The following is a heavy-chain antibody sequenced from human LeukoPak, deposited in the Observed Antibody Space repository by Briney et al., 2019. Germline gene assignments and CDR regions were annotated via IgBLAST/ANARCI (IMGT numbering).Heavy chain of an antibody. V-gene: IGHV1-2*06. Sequence: ASVKVSCKASGYTFTGYHMHWVRQAPGQGLEWMGRINPSSGGTNYAQKFQGRVTMTRDTSISTAYMELSSLISDDSALYYCARADSRDYWGQGTLVTVSS. CDR1: GYTFTGYH. CDR3: ARADSRDY. J-gene: IGHJ4*02. CDR2: INPSSGGT.